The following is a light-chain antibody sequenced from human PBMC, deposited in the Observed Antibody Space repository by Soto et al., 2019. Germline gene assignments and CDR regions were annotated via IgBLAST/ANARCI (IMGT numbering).Light chain of an antibody. CDR2: GAS. V-gene: IGKV3-15*01. J-gene: IGKJ1*01. Sequence: EIVLTQSPGTLSLSPGERATLSCRASQRISSSYLAWYQQKPGQTPRLLIHGASNRATDIPARFSGSGSGTEFTLTISSLQSEDFAEYHCQQYNNWPQTFGQGTKVDIK. CDR1: QRISSSY. CDR3: QQYNNWPQT.